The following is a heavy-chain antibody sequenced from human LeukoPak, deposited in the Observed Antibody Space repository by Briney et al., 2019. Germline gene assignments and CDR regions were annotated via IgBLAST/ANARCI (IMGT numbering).Heavy chain of an antibody. D-gene: IGHD5-18*01. CDR2: IKQDGSEK. V-gene: IGHV3-7*01. CDR3: AREGYSYGYDAFDI. Sequence: GGSLRLSCAASGFTFSSYWMSWVRQAPGKGLEWVANIKQDGSEKYYVDSVKGRFTISSDNAKNSLYLQMNSLRAEDTAVYYCAREGYSYGYDAFDIWGQGTMVTVSS. CDR1: GFTFSSYW. J-gene: IGHJ3*02.